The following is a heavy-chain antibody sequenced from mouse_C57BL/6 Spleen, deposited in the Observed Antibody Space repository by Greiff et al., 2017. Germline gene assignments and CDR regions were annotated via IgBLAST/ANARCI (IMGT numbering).Heavy chain of an antibody. J-gene: IGHJ2*01. CDR3: ARERIGSFVDY. D-gene: IGHD2-2*01. CDR1: GFTFSSYA. Sequence: EVKLVESGGGLVKPGGSLKLSCAASGFTFSSYAMSWVRQTPEKRLEWVATISDGGSYTYYPDNVKGRFTISRDNAKNNLYLQMSHLKSEDTAMYYCARERIGSFVDYWGQGTTLTVAS. V-gene: IGHV5-4*01. CDR2: ISDGGSYT.